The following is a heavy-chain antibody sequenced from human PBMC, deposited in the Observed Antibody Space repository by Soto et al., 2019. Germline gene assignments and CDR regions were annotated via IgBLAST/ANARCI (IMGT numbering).Heavy chain of an antibody. CDR2: IIPIFGTT. V-gene: IGHV1-69*13. CDR3: ASDYCSGGSCYGSVY. CDR1: GVTFSSYA. J-gene: IGHJ4*02. Sequence: SVKVSCKASGVTFSSYAISWVRQAPGQGLEWMGGIIPIFGTTNYAQKFQGRVTITADESTSTAYMELSSLRSEDTAVYYCASDYCSGGSCYGSVYWGQGTLVTV. D-gene: IGHD2-15*01.